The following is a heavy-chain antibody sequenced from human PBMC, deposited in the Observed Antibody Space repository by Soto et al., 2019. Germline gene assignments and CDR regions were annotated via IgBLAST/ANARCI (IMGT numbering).Heavy chain of an antibody. CDR3: TRDRSSFMRGRIRGPYGGLDV. CDR1: RFAFSSYS. J-gene: IGHJ6*02. V-gene: IGHV3-21*01. D-gene: IGHD3-10*01. CDR2: INSVASYV. Sequence: QLVESGGGLVKPGGSLRVSCAASRFAFSSYSMHWVRQAPMKGLEWVASINSVASYVYYADSVEGRFTISRDNAKNYVYLQMTSLRAEDTAVYYCTRDRSSFMRGRIRGPYGGLDVWGQGTTVLVS.